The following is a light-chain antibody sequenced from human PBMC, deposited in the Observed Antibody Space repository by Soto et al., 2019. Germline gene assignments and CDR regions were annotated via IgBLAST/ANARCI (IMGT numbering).Light chain of an antibody. Sequence: QSVLTQPPSASGTPGQRVTISWSGGSSNIGTNAVNWYQQLPGTAPKLLIYNNNQLPSGVPDRFSGSKSGTSASLAISGLQSEDEADYYCAAWDDSLNGYVFGTGTKLTVL. V-gene: IGLV1-44*01. J-gene: IGLJ1*01. CDR2: NNN. CDR3: AAWDDSLNGYV. CDR1: SSNIGTNA.